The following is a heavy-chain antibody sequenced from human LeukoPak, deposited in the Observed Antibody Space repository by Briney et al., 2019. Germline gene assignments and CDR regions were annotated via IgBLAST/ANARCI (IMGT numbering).Heavy chain of an antibody. CDR3: ARMSTAKYDVWSGYYTASWFDP. J-gene: IGHJ5*02. CDR1: GDSVSSTEYY. V-gene: IGHV4-30-4*02. Sequence: SETLSLTCTVSGDSVSSTEYYWTWVRQAPGKGLVFIGYMNYIGATYYNPSLRSRLTISGDSSKNQFSLRLKSVTAADTAVYYCARMSTAKYDVWSGYYTASWFDPWGQGALVTVSS. D-gene: IGHD3-3*01. CDR2: MNYIGAT.